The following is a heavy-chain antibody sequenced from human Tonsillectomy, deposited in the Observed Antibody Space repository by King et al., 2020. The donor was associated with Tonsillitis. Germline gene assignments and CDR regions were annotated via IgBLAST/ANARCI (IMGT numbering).Heavy chain of an antibody. Sequence: QLQESGPGLVKPSETLSLPCTVSGGSISNHYWSWIRQSAGKGLEWIGRIYISGTTNYNPSLKSRVTMSVDTSKNQFSLRLTSVTAADTAVYYCARGGGLGWYFDLWGRGTLVTVSS. J-gene: IGHJ2*01. CDR2: IYISGTT. D-gene: IGHD3/OR15-3a*01. CDR1: GGSISNHY. V-gene: IGHV4-4*07. CDR3: ARGGGLGWYFDL.